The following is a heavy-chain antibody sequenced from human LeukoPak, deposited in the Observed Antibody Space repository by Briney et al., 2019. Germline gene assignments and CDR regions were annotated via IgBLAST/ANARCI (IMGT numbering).Heavy chain of an antibody. D-gene: IGHD5-12*01. CDR1: GFTFSSFA. J-gene: IGHJ4*02. Sequence: GGSLRLSCAASGFTFSSFAMHWVRQAPGKGLEWVAVISYDGSNKYYADSVKGRFTISRDNSKNTLYLQMNSLRAEDTAVYYCARDHRDGYNIVWGQGTLVTVSS. CDR3: ARDHRDGYNIV. CDR2: ISYDGSNK. V-gene: IGHV3-30*14.